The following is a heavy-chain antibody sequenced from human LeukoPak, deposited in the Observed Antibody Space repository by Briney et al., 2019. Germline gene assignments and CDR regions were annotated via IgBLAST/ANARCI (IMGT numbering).Heavy chain of an antibody. V-gene: IGHV4-30-4*01. Sequence: PAETLSLTCTVSGGSISSGDYYWSWIRQPPGKGLEWIGYIYYSGSTYYNPSLKSRVTISVDTSKNRFSLKLSSVTAADTAVYYCARGPQQLGAFDIWGQGTMVTVSS. CDR3: ARGPQQLGAFDI. D-gene: IGHD6-13*01. J-gene: IGHJ3*02. CDR1: GGSISSGDYY. CDR2: IYYSGST.